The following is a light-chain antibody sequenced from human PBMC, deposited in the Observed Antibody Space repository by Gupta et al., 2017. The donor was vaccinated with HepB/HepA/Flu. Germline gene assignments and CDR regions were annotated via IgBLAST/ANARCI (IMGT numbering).Light chain of an antibody. V-gene: IGKV3-20*01. Sequence: EIALTQSPRTLSLSPGERATLSCRASQYVSSTYLAWYQQRPGQAPRLLIYSASNRATGIPDRFSGSGSGTDFTLTISRLEPEDFAVYYCHHEGSSSWTFGQGTEVEIK. CDR2: SAS. CDR3: HHEGSSSWT. CDR1: QYVSSTY. J-gene: IGKJ1*01.